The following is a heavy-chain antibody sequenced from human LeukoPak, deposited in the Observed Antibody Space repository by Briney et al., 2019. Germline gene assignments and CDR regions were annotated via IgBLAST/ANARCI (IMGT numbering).Heavy chain of an antibody. CDR2: ISGSGGST. J-gene: IGHJ4*02. V-gene: IGHV3-23*01. Sequence: GGSLRLSCAASGFTFSSYAMSWVRQAPGKGLEWVSAISGSGGSTYYADSVKGRFTISRDNSKNTLYLQMNSLRAEDTAVYYCAKEVSSGWYPPYYFDYWGQGTLATVSS. D-gene: IGHD6-19*01. CDR1: GFTFSSYA. CDR3: AKEVSSGWYPPYYFDY.